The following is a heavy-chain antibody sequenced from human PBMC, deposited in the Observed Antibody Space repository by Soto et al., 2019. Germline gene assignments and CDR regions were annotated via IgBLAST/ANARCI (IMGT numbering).Heavy chain of an antibody. CDR3: ARDPLTTEPLYYFDY. J-gene: IGHJ4*02. V-gene: IGHV1-46*03. Sequence: ASVKVSCKASGYTFTSYYMHWVRQAPGQGLEWMGIINPSGGSTSYAQKFQGRVTMTRDTSTSTVYMELSSLRSEDTAVYYCARDPLTTEPLYYFDYWGQGTLVTVSS. CDR2: INPSGGST. CDR1: GYTFTSYY. D-gene: IGHD4-17*01.